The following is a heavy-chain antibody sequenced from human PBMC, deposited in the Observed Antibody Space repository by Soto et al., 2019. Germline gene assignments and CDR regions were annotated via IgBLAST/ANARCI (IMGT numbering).Heavy chain of an antibody. D-gene: IGHD3-10*01. Sequence: EVHLVESGGGLVQPGRSLRLSCAASGFTFDDYAMHWVRQAPGKGLEWVSGISWNGGSIGYADSVKGRFTISRDNAKNFLYLKMNSLRLEDTALYYCVNQKLSFTSGSPGLDVWGQGTTVTVSS. CDR3: VNQKLSFTSGSPGLDV. V-gene: IGHV3-9*01. J-gene: IGHJ6*02. CDR1: GFTFDDYA. CDR2: ISWNGGSI.